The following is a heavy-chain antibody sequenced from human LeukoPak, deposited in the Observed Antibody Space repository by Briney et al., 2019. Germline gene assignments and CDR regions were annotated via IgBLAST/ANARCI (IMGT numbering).Heavy chain of an antibody. J-gene: IGHJ4*02. CDR3: AKDGTVVGELLHS. D-gene: IGHD3-10*01. Sequence: GGSLRLSCAASGFTFSSYGMHWVRQAPGKGLEWVAVISYDGSNKYYADSVKGRFTISRDNSKNTLYLQMNSLRAEDTAVYYCAKDGTVVGELLHSWGQGTLVTVSS. CDR2: ISYDGSNK. V-gene: IGHV3-33*05. CDR1: GFTFSSYG.